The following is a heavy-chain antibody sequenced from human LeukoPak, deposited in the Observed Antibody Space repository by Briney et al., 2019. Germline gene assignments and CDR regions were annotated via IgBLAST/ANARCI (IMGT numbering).Heavy chain of an antibody. CDR2: IKQDGSEK. CDR1: GFTFSSYW. D-gene: IGHD5-12*01. CDR3: ARGNGYDPFDY. Sequence: GGSLRLSCAASGFTFSSYWMSWVRQAPGKGLEWVANIKQDGSEKYYVDSAKGRFTISRDNAKNSLYLQMNSLRAEDTAVFYCARGNGYDPFDYWGQGTLVTVSS. J-gene: IGHJ4*02. V-gene: IGHV3-7*04.